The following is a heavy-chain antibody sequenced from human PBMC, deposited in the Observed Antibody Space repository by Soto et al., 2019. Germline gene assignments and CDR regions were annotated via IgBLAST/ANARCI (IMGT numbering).Heavy chain of an antibody. J-gene: IGHJ4*02. V-gene: IGHV3-23*01. CDR1: GFTFSSYG. CDR3: AKVFSYDLLTGYCIFDF. Sequence: GGSLRLSCAASGFTFSSYGMHWVRQAPGKGLEWVSGIRGGGGSKYYADSLKGRFTISRDNSRNTLYLQMNSLRADDTAVYYCAKVFSYDLLTGYCIFDFWGQGTLVTVSS. D-gene: IGHD3-9*01. CDR2: IRGGGGSK.